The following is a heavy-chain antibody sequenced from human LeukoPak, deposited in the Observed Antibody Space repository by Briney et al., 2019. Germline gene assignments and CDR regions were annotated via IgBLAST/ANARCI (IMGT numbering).Heavy chain of an antibody. V-gene: IGHV4-59*01. D-gene: IGHD6-19*01. CDR3: ARAVSSGWYYFDY. Sequence: SETLSLTRTVSGGSISSYYWSWIRQPPGKGLEWIGYIYYSGSTNYNPSLKSRVTISVDTSKNQFSLKLSSVTAADTAVYYCARAVSSGWYYFDYWGQGTLVTVPS. CDR1: GGSISSYY. CDR2: IYYSGST. J-gene: IGHJ4*02.